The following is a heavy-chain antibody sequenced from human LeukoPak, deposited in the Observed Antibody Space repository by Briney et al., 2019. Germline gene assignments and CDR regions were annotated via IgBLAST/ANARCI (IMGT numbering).Heavy chain of an antibody. CDR2: ISSSSSYI. Sequence: GGSLRLSCAASGFTFSSYSMNWVRQAPGKGLEWVSSISSSSSYIYYADSVKGRFTISRDNAKNSLYLQMNSLRAEDTAVYYCARDGLLAYLFDYWGQGTLVTVSS. J-gene: IGHJ4*02. CDR3: ARDGLLAYLFDY. V-gene: IGHV3-21*01. CDR1: GFTFSSYS. D-gene: IGHD3-22*01.